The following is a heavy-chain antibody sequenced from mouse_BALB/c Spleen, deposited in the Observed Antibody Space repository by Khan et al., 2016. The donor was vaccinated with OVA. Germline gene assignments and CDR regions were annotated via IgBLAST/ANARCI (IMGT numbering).Heavy chain of an antibody. CDR1: GFTFSDYY. D-gene: IGHD2-5*01. CDR3: ARHGYSRGDAMDY. Sequence: EVELVESGGGLVQPGGYLKLSCATSGFTFSDYYMHWFRQTPEKRLGWVAYISNGGGNTYYPDTVKGRFTISRENAKNTLYLQISRLRSEDTALYYCARHGYSRGDAMDYWSPGTSVTVSS. V-gene: IGHV5-12*02. J-gene: IGHJ4*01. CDR2: ISNGGGNT.